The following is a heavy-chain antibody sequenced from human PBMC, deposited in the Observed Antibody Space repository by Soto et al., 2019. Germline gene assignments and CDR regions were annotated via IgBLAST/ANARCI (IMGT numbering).Heavy chain of an antibody. J-gene: IGHJ4*02. CDR2: IYYSGST. CDR1: GGSISSGCYY. CDR3: TSSVATTSFDF. Sequence: QVQLQESGPGLVKPSQTLSLTCTVSGGSISSGCYYWSWILQHPGNVLEWIGYIYYSGSTYYKPSLMSRVTISVDTSKNQFSLKLSSVTVVDTDVYYCTSSVATTSFDFCAQGPLVTASS. D-gene: IGHD5-12*01. V-gene: IGHV4-31*03.